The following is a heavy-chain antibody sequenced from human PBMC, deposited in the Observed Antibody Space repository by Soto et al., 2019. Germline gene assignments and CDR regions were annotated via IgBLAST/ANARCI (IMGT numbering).Heavy chain of an antibody. Sequence: NVSCKASGYTFTGYYMHWVRQAPGQGLEWMGWINPNSGGTNYAQKFQGRVTMTRDTSISTAYMELSRLRSDDTAVYYCARAEGDDDYGDDAFDIWGQGTMVTVSS. CDR2: INPNSGGT. CDR1: GYTFTGYY. J-gene: IGHJ3*02. D-gene: IGHD4-17*01. V-gene: IGHV1-2*02. CDR3: ARAEGDDDYGDDAFDI.